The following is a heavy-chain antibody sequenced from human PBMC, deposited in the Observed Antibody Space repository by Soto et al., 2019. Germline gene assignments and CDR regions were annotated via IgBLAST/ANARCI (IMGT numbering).Heavy chain of an antibody. D-gene: IGHD5-12*01. Sequence: GESLKISCKSSGYSFSFYWIGWVLQMPGKGLEWMGIIYPGDSDTRYSPSFQGQVTISADKPISTAYLQWSSLKASDTAMYYCARHCGMSYRGFYLSSDVCYYGRDGWGKGTIVTVSS. CDR1: GYSFSFYW. CDR2: IYPGDSDT. CDR3: ARHCGMSYRGFYLSSDVCYYGRDG. V-gene: IGHV5-51*01. J-gene: IGHJ6*04.